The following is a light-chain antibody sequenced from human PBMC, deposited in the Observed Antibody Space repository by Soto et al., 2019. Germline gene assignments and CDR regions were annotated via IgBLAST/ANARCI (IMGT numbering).Light chain of an antibody. J-gene: IGLJ2*01. V-gene: IGLV1-44*01. CDR3: AAWDDSLNGVV. CDR2: NDD. Sequence: QSALTQPPSASGTPGQRVTISCSGSSSSIGSNTVTWYQQLQGTAPKLLIYNDDQRPSGVPDRFSGSRSGTSASLAISGLQSEDETDYYCAAWDDSLNGVVFGGGTKVTVL. CDR1: SSSIGSNT.